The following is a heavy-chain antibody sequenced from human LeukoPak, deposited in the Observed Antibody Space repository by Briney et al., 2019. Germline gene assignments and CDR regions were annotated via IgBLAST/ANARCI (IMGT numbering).Heavy chain of an antibody. V-gene: IGHV1-2*02. Sequence: GASVKVSGKASGYTFTGSYMHWVRQAPGQGLEWMGWINPNSGGTNYAQKFQGRVTMTRDTSISTAYMELSRLTSDDTAVYYCARDRSELRFFDWFLDFWGQGTLVTVSS. CDR2: INPNSGGT. CDR3: ARDRSELRFFDWFLDF. J-gene: IGHJ4*02. D-gene: IGHD3-9*01. CDR1: GYTFTGSY.